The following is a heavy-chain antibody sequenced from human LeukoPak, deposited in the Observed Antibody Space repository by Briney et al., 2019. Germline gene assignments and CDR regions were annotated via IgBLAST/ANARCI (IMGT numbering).Heavy chain of an antibody. D-gene: IGHD3-10*01. CDR2: IYHSGST. Sequence: PSETLSLTCTVSGGSISSYYWSWIRQPPGKGLEWIGYIYHSGSTNYNPSLKSRVTISVDTSKNQFSLKLSSVTAADTAVYYCARAITMVRGVIFDYWGQGTLVTVSS. CDR3: ARAITMVRGVIFDY. V-gene: IGHV4-59*01. J-gene: IGHJ4*02. CDR1: GGSISSYY.